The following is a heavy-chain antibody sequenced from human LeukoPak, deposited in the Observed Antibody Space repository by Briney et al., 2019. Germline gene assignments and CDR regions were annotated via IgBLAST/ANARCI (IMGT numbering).Heavy chain of an antibody. CDR1: GGSFSGCY. V-gene: IGHV4-34*01. CDR2: INHSGST. D-gene: IGHD2-15*01. CDR3: ARGRAAKLDY. Sequence: PSETLSLTCAVYGGSFSGCYWSWIRQPPGKGLEWIGEINHSGSTNYNPSLKSRVTISVDTSKNQFSLKLSSVTAADTAVYYCARGRAAKLDYWGQGTLVTVSS. J-gene: IGHJ4*02.